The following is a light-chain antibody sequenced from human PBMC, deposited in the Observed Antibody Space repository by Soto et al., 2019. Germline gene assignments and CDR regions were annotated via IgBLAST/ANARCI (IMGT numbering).Light chain of an antibody. CDR2: AAA. CDR1: QTICTY. CDR3: QESYSVPLFT. J-gene: IGKJ3*01. V-gene: IGKV1-39*01. Sequence: DIQLTQSPSSLSASVGDSVTIACRASQTICTYLNWYQQKPGKAPELLIYAAATLQGGVPSRFSGGGSGTDFTLTISVLQPEDFATYYCQESYSVPLFTFGPGTKVDVK.